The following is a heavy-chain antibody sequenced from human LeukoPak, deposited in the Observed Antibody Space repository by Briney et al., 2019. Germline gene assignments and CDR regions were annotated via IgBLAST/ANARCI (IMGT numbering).Heavy chain of an antibody. CDR3: ARSTSGGSFSFDY. J-gene: IGHJ4*02. CDR2: ISWNSGSI. Sequence: GGSLRLSCAASGFIFDDYAMHWVRQAPGKGLEWVSGISWNSGSIGYADSVKGRFTISRDNAKNSLYLQMNSLRAEDTAVYYCARSTSGGSFSFDYWGQGTLVTVSS. CDR1: GFIFDDYA. D-gene: IGHD2-15*01. V-gene: IGHV3-9*01.